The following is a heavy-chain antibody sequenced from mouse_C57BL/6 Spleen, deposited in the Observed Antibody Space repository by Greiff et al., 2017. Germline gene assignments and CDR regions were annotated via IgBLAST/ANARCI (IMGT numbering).Heavy chain of an antibody. CDR2: IDPSDSYT. CDR1: GYTFTSYW. D-gene: IGHD1-1*01. J-gene: IGHJ4*01. V-gene: IGHV1-69*01. Sequence: QVQLQHPGAELVMPGASVKLSCKASGYTFTSYWMHWVKQRPGQGLEWIGEIDPSDSYTNYNQKFKGKSTLTVDKSSSTAYMQLSSLTSEDSAVYYCARRGVYYYGSSSYYYAMDYWGQGTSVTVSS. CDR3: ARRGVYYYGSSSYYYAMDY.